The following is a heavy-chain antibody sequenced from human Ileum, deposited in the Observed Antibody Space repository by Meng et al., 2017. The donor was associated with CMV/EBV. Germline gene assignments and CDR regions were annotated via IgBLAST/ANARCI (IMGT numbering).Heavy chain of an antibody. CDR1: GFIISSYG. CDR2: IRYDGSNK. V-gene: IGHV3-30*02. D-gene: IGHD3-10*01. Sequence: GESLKISCAASGFIISSYGMHWVRQAPGKGLEWVAFIRYDGSNKYYADSVKGRFSISRDISSNTLYVQMNSLRPEDTAVYYCAKVLYGSGSNFYYYNMDVWGQGTTVTVSS. CDR3: AKVLYGSGSNFYYYNMDV. J-gene: IGHJ6*02.